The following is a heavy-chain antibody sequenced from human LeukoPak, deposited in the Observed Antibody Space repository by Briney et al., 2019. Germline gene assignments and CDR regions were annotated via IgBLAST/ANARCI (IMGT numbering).Heavy chain of an antibody. CDR2: IYYSGTT. V-gene: IGHV4-59*01. Sequence: SETLSLTCTVSGGSISSYSWSWIRQPPGKGLGWIGFIYYSGTTNYNPSLRSRVTISVDTSRNQFSLKLTSVTAADTAVYYCARGLGGSWYYFDYWGLGALVTVSS. CDR3: ARGLGGSWYYFDY. J-gene: IGHJ4*02. D-gene: IGHD6-13*01. CDR1: GGSISSYS.